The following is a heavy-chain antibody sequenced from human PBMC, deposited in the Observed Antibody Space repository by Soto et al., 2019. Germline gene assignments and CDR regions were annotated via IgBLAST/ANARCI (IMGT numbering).Heavy chain of an antibody. CDR2: IWYDGSNK. Sequence: VGSLRLSCAASGFTFSSYGMHWVRQAPGKGLEWVAVIWYDGSNKYYADSVKGRFTISRDNSKNTLYLQMNSLRAEDTAVYYCATYYYDSSGQGLDAFDIWGQGTMVT. V-gene: IGHV3-33*01. CDR1: GFTFSSYG. J-gene: IGHJ3*02. D-gene: IGHD3-22*01. CDR3: ATYYYDSSGQGLDAFDI.